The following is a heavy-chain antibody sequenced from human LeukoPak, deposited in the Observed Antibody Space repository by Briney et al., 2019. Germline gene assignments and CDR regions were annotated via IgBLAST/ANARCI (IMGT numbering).Heavy chain of an antibody. CDR3: ARDPSDDSSTSEPGDY. CDR2: INPNSGGT. Sequence: ASVKVSCKASGYTFTSYDINWVRQATGQGLEWMGWINPNSGGTNYAQKFQGRVTMTRDTSISTAYMELSRLRSDDMAVYYCARDPSDDSSTSEPGDYWGQGTLVTVSS. CDR1: GYTFTSYD. J-gene: IGHJ4*02. V-gene: IGHV1-2*02. D-gene: IGHD2-2*01.